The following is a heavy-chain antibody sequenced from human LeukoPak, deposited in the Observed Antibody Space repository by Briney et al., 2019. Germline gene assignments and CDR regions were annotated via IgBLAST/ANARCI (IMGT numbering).Heavy chain of an antibody. CDR3: ARIPTTGGGYYYYYMDV. D-gene: IGHD2-8*02. CDR2: IYSGGST. Sequence: QPGGSLRLSRAASGLTVSSNYMSWVRQAPGKGLEWVSVIYSGGSTYYADSVKGRFTISRDNSKNTLYLQMNSLRAEDTAVYYCARIPTTGGGYYYYYMDVWGKGTTVTISS. V-gene: IGHV3-66*01. CDR1: GLTVSSNY. J-gene: IGHJ6*03.